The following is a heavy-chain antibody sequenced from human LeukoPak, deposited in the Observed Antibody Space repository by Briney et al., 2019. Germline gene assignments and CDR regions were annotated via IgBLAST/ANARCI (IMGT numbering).Heavy chain of an antibody. CDR1: GGSISTYY. D-gene: IGHD3-16*01. V-gene: IGHV4-59*01. CDR2: ISYTGST. Sequence: SETLSLTCTVSGGSISTYYLSWIRQPPGKGLQWIGDISYTGSTNYNPSLKSRVTMSVDTSKNHFSLKLSSVTAADTAVYYCARTQDLGYYYGMDVWGQGTTVTVSS. J-gene: IGHJ6*02. CDR3: ARTQDLGYYYGMDV.